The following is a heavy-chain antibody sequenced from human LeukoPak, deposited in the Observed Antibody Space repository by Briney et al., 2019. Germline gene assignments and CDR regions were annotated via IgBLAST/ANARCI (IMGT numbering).Heavy chain of an antibody. CDR1: GGSFSGYY. V-gene: IGHV4-34*01. CDR2: INHSGST. J-gene: IGHJ4*02. D-gene: IGHD2-21*02. CDR3: ARVVERVVTAYFDY. Sequence: SETPSLTCAVYGGSFSGYYWSWIRQPPGKGLEWIGEINHSGSTNYNPSLKSRVTISVDTSKNQFSLKLSSVTAADTAVYYCARVVERVVTAYFDYWGQGTLVTVSS.